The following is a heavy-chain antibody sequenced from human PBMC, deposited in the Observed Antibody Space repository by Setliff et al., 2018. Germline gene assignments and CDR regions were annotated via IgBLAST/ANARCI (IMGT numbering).Heavy chain of an antibody. Sequence: SVKVSCKASGGTFSSYGISWVRQAPGQGLEWMGGTIPIFGSTNYAQKFQDRVTIITDESTSTAYMELNSLTSEDTAVYYCARSPAVLGIVYLDPWGQGTLVTVSS. CDR1: GGTFSSYG. CDR2: TIPIFGST. J-gene: IGHJ5*02. V-gene: IGHV1-69*05. D-gene: IGHD2-15*01. CDR3: ARSPAVLGIVYLDP.